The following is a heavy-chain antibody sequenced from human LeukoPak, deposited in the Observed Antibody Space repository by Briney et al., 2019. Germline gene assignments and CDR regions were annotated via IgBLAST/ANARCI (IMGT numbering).Heavy chain of an antibody. CDR3: ARFLWGWYYFDY. V-gene: IGHV4-61*01. D-gene: IGHD6-19*01. CDR1: GGSVSSGSYY. CDR2: IYYSGST. Sequence: SETLSLTCTVSGGSVSSGSYYWSWIRQPPGKELEWIGYIYYSGSTNYNPSLKSRVTISVDTSKNQFSLKLSSVTAADTAVYYCARFLWGWYYFDYWGQGTLVTDSS. J-gene: IGHJ4*02.